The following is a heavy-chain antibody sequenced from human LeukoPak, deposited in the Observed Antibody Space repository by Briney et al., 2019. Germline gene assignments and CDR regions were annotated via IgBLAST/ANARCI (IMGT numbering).Heavy chain of an antibody. D-gene: IGHD6-13*01. CDR3: ARDGGSWYPALGY. CDR2: ISSSSSYI. J-gene: IGHJ4*02. CDR1: GFTFSSYS. Sequence: GGSLRLSCAASGFTFSSYSMNWVRQAPGKGLEWVSSISSSSSYIYCADSVKGRFTISRDNAKNSLYLQMNSLRAEDTAVYYCARDGGSWYPALGYWGQGTLVTVSS. V-gene: IGHV3-21*01.